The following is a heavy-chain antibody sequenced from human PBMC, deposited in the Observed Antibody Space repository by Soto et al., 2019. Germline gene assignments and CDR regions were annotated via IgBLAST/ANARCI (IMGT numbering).Heavy chain of an antibody. Sequence: QVQLVQSGAEVKKPGASVKVSCKASGFTFTSYGISWVRQAPGQGLEGMGGISGKNGDTNFAQKFQGRVTLTADTSTGTFSMEMRSLRSDDTAIYYCASDLGVDMVATSSGAVSGSRDYWGQGTLVTVSS. V-gene: IGHV1-18*01. CDR1: GFTFTSYG. J-gene: IGHJ1*01. CDR2: ISGKNGDT. CDR3: ASDLGVDMVATSSGAVSGSRDY. D-gene: IGHD5-12*01.